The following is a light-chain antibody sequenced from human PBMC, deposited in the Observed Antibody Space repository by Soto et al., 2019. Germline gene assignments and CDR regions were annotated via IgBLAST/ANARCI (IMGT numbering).Light chain of an antibody. CDR3: SSYTPSATPFV. CDR1: SNDVGGYNF. Sequence: QSVLTQPASVSGSPGQSITISCTGTSNDVGGYNFVPWYQQHPGKAPKLIIYDVSNRPSGVSNRFSGSKSGNTASLTISGLQAEDEADYYCSSYTPSATPFVFGTGTKVTVL. CDR2: DVS. J-gene: IGLJ1*01. V-gene: IGLV2-14*03.